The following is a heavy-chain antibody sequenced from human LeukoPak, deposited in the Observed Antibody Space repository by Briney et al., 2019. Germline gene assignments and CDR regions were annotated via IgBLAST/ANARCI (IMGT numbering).Heavy chain of an antibody. Sequence: GASVKVSCKASGYTFTTYYIHWVRQAPGQGLEWLGIINPSGGSPTYAQKFQGRVTITADESTSTAYMELSSLRSEDTAVYYCARATTLYDSSGYLATWGQGTLVTVSS. CDR1: GYTFTTYY. CDR3: ARATTLYDSSGYLAT. J-gene: IGHJ4*02. CDR2: INPSGGSP. V-gene: IGHV1-46*01. D-gene: IGHD3-22*01.